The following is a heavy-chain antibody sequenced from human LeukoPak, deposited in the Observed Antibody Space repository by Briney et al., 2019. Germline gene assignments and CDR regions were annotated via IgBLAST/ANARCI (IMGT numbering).Heavy chain of an antibody. CDR2: IYYSGST. Sequence: SETLSLTCTVPGGSISSGGYYWSWIRQHPGKGLEWIGYIYYSGSTYYNPSLKSRVTISVDTSKNQFSLKLSSVTAADTAVYYCARWLQLRDYFDYWGQGTLVTVSS. J-gene: IGHJ4*02. CDR1: GGSISSGGYY. V-gene: IGHV4-31*03. CDR3: ARWLQLRDYFDY. D-gene: IGHD5-24*01.